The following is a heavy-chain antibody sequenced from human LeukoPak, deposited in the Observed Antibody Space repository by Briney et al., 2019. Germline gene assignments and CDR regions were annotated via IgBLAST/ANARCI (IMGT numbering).Heavy chain of an antibody. CDR2: IYHSGST. Sequence: SETLSLTCTVSGYSISSGYFWGWVRQPPGKGLEWIGNIYHSGSTYYNPSLKSRVNISVDTSKIRFSLKLGSVTAADTAVYYCARTLYSSGWCPFDYWGQGALVTVSS. CDR3: ARTLYSSGWCPFDY. J-gene: IGHJ4*02. D-gene: IGHD6-19*01. CDR1: GYSISSGYF. V-gene: IGHV4-38-2*02.